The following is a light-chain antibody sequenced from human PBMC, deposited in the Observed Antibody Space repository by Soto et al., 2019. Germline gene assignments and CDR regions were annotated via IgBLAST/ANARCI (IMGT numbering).Light chain of an antibody. J-gene: IGKJ3*01. V-gene: IGKV1-27*01. CDR2: SAS. Sequence: DIQMTQSPSSLSASVGDRVTITCRASQDIDNYLAWYQQKPGRAPKLLIYSASTLQSGVPSRFSGSGSGTDFTLTISSLQHEDVATYYCQKYDNGIHTFGHGTKVDIK. CDR3: QKYDNGIHT. CDR1: QDIDNY.